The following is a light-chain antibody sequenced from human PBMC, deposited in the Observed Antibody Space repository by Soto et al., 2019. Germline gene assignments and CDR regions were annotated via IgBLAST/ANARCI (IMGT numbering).Light chain of an antibody. CDR1: SSDVGGFNS. V-gene: IGLV2-14*03. J-gene: IGLJ1*01. CDR3: SSYTSTMTNV. Sequence: QSALTQPASVSGSPGQSITISCTGTSSDVGGFNSVSWYQLRPGTAPKLILYDVVDRPSGVSYRFSGSKSGNTASLPISGLPAADEADYFCSSYTSTMTNVFGSGTKVTVL. CDR2: DVV.